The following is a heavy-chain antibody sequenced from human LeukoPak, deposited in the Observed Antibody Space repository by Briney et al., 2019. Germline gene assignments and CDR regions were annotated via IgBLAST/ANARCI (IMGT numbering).Heavy chain of an antibody. V-gene: IGHV3-15*01. CDR1: GFTFSNAW. CDR3: TTGYFIGGGNSETGHNYFDY. CDR2: IKSKTDGGTT. J-gene: IGHJ4*02. Sequence: GGSLRLSCAVSGFTFSNAWMRWVRQAPGEGREWIGRIKSKTDGGTTDYAAPVKGRFIISRDDSKNTLYLQMNSLKTEDTAVYYCTTGYFIGGGNSETGHNYFDYWGQGTLVTVSS. D-gene: IGHD4-23*01.